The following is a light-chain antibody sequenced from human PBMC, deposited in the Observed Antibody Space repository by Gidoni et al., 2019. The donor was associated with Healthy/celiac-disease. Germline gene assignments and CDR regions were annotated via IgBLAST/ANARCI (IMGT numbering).Light chain of an antibody. CDR2: DAS. CDR3: QQYYNLLLT. J-gene: IGKJ4*01. V-gene: IGKV1-33*01. Sequence: DIQMTQSPSSLSASVGDRVTITCQASQEISNYLTWYQQKPGKAPKLLIYDASNFETGVPSRFSGSGSGTDFTFTISSLQPEDIATYYCQQYYNLLLTFGGVTKVEIK. CDR1: QEISNY.